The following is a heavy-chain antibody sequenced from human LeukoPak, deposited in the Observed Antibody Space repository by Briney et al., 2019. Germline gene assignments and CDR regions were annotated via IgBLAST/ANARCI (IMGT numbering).Heavy chain of an antibody. D-gene: IGHD5-18*01. CDR2: ISGSDGGT. Sequence: PGGSLRLSCAASGFTFSSYAMSWVRQAPGKGLGWASAISGSDGGTYYADSVKGRFTISRDNSKNMLSLQMNTLRAEDTAIYYCAKGYTFGPNWFDPWGQGTLVTVSS. V-gene: IGHV3-23*01. J-gene: IGHJ5*02. CDR3: AKGYTFGPNWFDP. CDR1: GFTFSSYA.